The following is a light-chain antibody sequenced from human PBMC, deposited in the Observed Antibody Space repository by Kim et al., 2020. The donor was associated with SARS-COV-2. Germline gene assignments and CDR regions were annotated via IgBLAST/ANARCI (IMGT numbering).Light chain of an antibody. CDR3: QQYDDWPPWT. CDR2: GAS. V-gene: IGKV3-15*01. CDR1: QSVSNN. J-gene: IGKJ1*01. Sequence: SPVERATLSCRASQSVSNNVAWYQQKPGQAPRLLIYGASTRATGIPARFSGSGSGTEFTLTISSLQSEDLAVYHCQQYDDWPPWTFGQGTKVDIK.